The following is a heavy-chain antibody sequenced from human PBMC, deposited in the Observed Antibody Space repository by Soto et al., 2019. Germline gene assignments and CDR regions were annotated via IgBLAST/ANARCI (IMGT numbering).Heavy chain of an antibody. Sequence: GESLKISCKGSGYIFTNYWTVWVRQMPGNGLEWMGSTFLGDSDTTYSPSFQGQVTVSADKSINSAYLQWSSLKASDTAMYYCARHPKYSSGSSWFDPWGQGTLVTVSS. J-gene: IGHJ5*02. CDR1: GYIFTNYW. D-gene: IGHD6-19*01. CDR2: TFLGDSDT. V-gene: IGHV5-51*01. CDR3: ARHPKYSSGSSWFDP.